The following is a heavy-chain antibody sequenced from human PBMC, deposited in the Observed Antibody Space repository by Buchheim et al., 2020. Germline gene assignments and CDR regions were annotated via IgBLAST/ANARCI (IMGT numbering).Heavy chain of an antibody. V-gene: IGHV3-23*01. CDR3: AKVFGILDRSYWYFDL. Sequence: EVQLLESGGGLVQPGGSLRLSCAASGFTFSSYAMSWVRQAPGKGLEWVSGISGSGGSTYYADSVKGRFTLSRDNPKNTLYLQMNSLRAEDTAVYYCAKVFGILDRSYWYFDLWGRGTL. J-gene: IGHJ2*01. CDR2: ISGSGGST. D-gene: IGHD3-16*01. CDR1: GFTFSSYA.